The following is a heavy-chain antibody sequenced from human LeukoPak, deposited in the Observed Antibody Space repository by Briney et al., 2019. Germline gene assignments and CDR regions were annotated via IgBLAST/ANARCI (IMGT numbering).Heavy chain of an antibody. CDR1: GGTFSSYA. CDR2: IIPIFGTT. V-gene: IGHV1-69*01. D-gene: IGHD2-15*01. Sequence: GSSVKVSCKASGGTFSSYAISWVRQAPGQGLEWMGGIIPIFGTTNYAQKFQGRVTITADESTSTAYMELSSLRSEDTSVYYCARKVDWYFDLWGRGTLVTVSS. J-gene: IGHJ2*01. CDR3: ARKVDWYFDL.